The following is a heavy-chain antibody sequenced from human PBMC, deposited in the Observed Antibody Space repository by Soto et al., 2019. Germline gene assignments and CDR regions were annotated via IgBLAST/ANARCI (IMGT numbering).Heavy chain of an antibody. J-gene: IGHJ3*01. CDR1: GFTFSSYA. D-gene: IGHD3-16*01. CDR2: ISYDGSNK. CDR3: AEDLKAYGKADAFDF. Sequence: QVQLVESGGGVVQPGRSLRLSCAASGFTFSSYAMHWVRQAPGKGLEWVAVISYDGSNKYYADSVKGRFTISRDNNKNSLFLQRNSRAAEDTAVYYGAEDLKAYGKADAFDFWGQGTMVTVSS. V-gene: IGHV3-30-3*02.